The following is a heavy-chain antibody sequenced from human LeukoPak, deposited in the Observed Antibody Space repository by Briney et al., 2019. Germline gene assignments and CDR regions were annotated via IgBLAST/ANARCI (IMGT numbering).Heavy chain of an antibody. V-gene: IGHV4-59*01. CDR3: ARDGLNTGSWYFDY. CDR2: IYYSGNT. J-gene: IGHJ4*02. D-gene: IGHD1-26*01. CDR1: GGSISGYY. Sequence: SETLSLTCTVSGGSISGYYWSWIRQPPGKGPGGIGYIYYSGNTNYNPSLKSRVTMSLDSSNNQFSLRLTSVTAADTAVYYCARDGLNTGSWYFDYWGQGTLATVSS.